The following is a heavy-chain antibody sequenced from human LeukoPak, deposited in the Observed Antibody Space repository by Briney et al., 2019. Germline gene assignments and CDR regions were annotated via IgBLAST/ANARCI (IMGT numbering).Heavy chain of an antibody. V-gene: IGHV3-74*03. D-gene: IGHD3-10*01. CDR3: ARDYAGSPDY. CDR1: GVTFSTYW. CDR2: INGDGSTT. J-gene: IGHJ4*02. Sequence: PGVSLRLSCTASGVTFSTYWINWVRQTPGKGLVWVALINGDGSTTTHADSVKGRFTISRDNAKNTAYLQMNSLRDEDTAVYFCARDYAGSPDYWGQGTLVTVSA.